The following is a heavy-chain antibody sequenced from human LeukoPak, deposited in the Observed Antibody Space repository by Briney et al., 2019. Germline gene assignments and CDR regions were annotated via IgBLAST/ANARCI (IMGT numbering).Heavy chain of an antibody. D-gene: IGHD6-13*01. CDR1: GGSISSSSYY. CDR3: ARHLVIAAAGWERGPPDDAFDI. V-gene: IGHV4-39*01. CDR2: IYYSGST. J-gene: IGHJ3*02. Sequence: SETLSLTCTVSGGSISSSSYYWGWIRQPPGKGLEWIGSIYYSGSTYYNPSLKSRVTISVDTSKNQFSLKLSSVTAADTAVYYCARHLVIAAAGWERGPPDDAFDIWGQGTMVTVSS.